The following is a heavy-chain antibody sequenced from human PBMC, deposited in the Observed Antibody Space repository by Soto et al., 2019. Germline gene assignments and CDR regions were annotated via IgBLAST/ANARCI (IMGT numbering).Heavy chain of an antibody. D-gene: IGHD3-22*01. Sequence: ASVKVSCKASGYTFTSYDINWVRQATGQGLEWMGWMNPNSGNTGYAQKFKGRVTMSRDISTSTVHMELSSLRSEDTAVYYCARGLDYYDSSGYDFWGQGTLVTVS. J-gene: IGHJ4*02. CDR1: GYTFTSYD. CDR3: ARGLDYYDSSGYDF. V-gene: IGHV1-8*01. CDR2: MNPNSGNT.